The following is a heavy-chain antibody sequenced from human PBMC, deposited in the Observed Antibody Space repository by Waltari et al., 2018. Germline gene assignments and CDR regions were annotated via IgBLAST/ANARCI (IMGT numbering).Heavy chain of an antibody. J-gene: IGHJ5*02. CDR2: INPNRGGT. CDR3: ARDRPYCGSECYRGWFDP. V-gene: IGHV1-2*02. Sequence: QVQLVQSGAEVKKPGASVKVSCKASGYTFTGYYIHWVRQAPGQGLEWMGWINPNRGGTNYAQKCQGRVTMTRDTSISTAYMELSSLRSDDTAVYFCARDRPYCGSECYRGWFDPWGQGTLVTVSS. D-gene: IGHD2-21*01. CDR1: GYTFTGYY.